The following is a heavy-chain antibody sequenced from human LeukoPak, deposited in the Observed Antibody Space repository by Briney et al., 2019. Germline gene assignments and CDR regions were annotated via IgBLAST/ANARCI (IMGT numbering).Heavy chain of an antibody. CDR2: IYYSGST. Sequence: SETLSLTCTVSGGSISSYYWSWIRQPPGKGLEWIGYIYYSGSTNYNPSLKSLVTISVDTSKNQFSLKLSSVTAADTAVYYCARVGYSYGSWYPDRAFDIWGQGTMVTVSS. V-gene: IGHV4-59*01. CDR3: ARVGYSYGSWYPDRAFDI. D-gene: IGHD5-18*01. CDR1: GGSISSYY. J-gene: IGHJ3*02.